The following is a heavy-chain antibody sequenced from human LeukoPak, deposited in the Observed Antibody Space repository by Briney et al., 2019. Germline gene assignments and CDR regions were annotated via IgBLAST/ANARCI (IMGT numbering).Heavy chain of an antibody. J-gene: IGHJ4*02. CDR3: ARHREYYYGSGSYPSYGY. V-gene: IGHV3-11*01. Sequence: TGGSLRLSCAASGFTFSDYYMSWIRQAPGKGLEWVSYISSSGSTIYYADSVKGRYTISRDNAKNSLYLQMNSLRAQDTAVYYCARHREYYYGSGSYPSYGYWGQGTLVTVSS. CDR1: GFTFSDYY. CDR2: ISSSGSTI. D-gene: IGHD3-10*01.